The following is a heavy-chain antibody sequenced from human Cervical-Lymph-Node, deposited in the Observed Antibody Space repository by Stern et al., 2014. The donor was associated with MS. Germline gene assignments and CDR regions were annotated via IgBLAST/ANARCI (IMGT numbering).Heavy chain of an antibody. CDR1: GGSISSGSYY. CDR2: IYTSGST. D-gene: IGHD3-9*01. J-gene: IGHJ6*02. V-gene: IGHV4-61*02. Sequence: QLQLQESGPGLVKPSQTLSLTCTVSGGSISSGSYYWSWIRQPAGKGLEWIGRIYTSGSTNYNPSLKRRVTISVDTSKNHFPLKLSSVTAADTAVYYCARDCRLRYFDNYGMDVWGQGTTVTVSS. CDR3: ARDCRLRYFDNYGMDV.